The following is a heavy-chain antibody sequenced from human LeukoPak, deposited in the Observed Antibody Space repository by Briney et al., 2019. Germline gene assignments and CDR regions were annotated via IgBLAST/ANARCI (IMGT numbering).Heavy chain of an antibody. J-gene: IGHJ5*02. CDR2: INHSGST. CDR1: GGSFSGYS. CDR3: ARVCNDFWSGYYRNWFDP. Sequence: PSETLSLTCAVYGGSFSGYSWSWIRQPPGKGLEWIGEINHSGSTNYNPSLKSRVTVSVDTSKNQFSLKLSSVTAADTAVYYCARVCNDFWSGYYRNWFDPWGQGTLVTVSS. D-gene: IGHD3-3*01. V-gene: IGHV4-34*01.